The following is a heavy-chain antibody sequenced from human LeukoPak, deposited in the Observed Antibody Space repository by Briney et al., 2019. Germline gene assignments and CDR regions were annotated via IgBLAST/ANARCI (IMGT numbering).Heavy chain of an antibody. Sequence: GGSLRLSCAASGFTFSSYAMSWVRQAPGKGLEWVSAISGSGGSTYYADSVKGRFTISRDNSKNTLYLQMNSLRAEDTAVYYCAKVPSIAVVGGYFDYWGQGTLVTVSS. CDR3: AKVPSIAVVGGYFDY. J-gene: IGHJ4*02. D-gene: IGHD6-19*01. CDR1: GFTFSSYA. V-gene: IGHV3-23*01. CDR2: ISGSGGST.